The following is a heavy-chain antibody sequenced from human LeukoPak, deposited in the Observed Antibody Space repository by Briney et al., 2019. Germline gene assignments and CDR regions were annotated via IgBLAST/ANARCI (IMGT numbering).Heavy chain of an antibody. D-gene: IGHD3-22*01. J-gene: IGHJ3*02. V-gene: IGHV1-2*02. CDR1: GYTFTGYY. Sequence: GASVKVSCKASGYTFTGYYMHGVRQAPGQGLVWMGWINPNSGGTNYAQKFQGRVTMTRDTSISTAYMELSRLRSDNTAVYYCARDTEYYYDSSGYLIDAFDIWGQGTMVTVSS. CDR2: INPNSGGT. CDR3: ARDTEYYYDSSGYLIDAFDI.